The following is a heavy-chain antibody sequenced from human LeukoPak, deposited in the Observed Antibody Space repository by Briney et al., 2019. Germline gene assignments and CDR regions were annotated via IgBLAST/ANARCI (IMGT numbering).Heavy chain of an antibody. V-gene: IGHV3-21*01. CDR1: GFTFSSYS. J-gene: IGHJ6*02. Sequence: GGSLRLSCAASGFTFSSYSMNWVRRAPGKGLEWVSSISSSSSYIYYADSVKGRFTISRDNAKNSLYLQMNSLRAEDTAVYYCARDLGDSWAYYGMDVWGQGTTVTVSS. CDR2: ISSSSSYI. CDR3: ARDLGDSWAYYGMDV. D-gene: IGHD2-21*02.